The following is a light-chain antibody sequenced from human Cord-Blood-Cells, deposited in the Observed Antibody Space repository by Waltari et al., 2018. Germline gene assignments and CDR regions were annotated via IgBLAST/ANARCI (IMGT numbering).Light chain of an antibody. CDR2: EVS. J-gene: IGLJ1*01. CDR3: CSYAGSSTFV. CDR1: RSDVGSYTL. V-gene: IGLV2-23*02. Sequence: QSALPPPASVSGSPGQSITISCTGTRSDVGSYTLVPWYQQHPGKAPNRMIYEVSKRPSGVSNRFSGSKSGNTASLTISGLQAEDEADYYCCSYAGSSTFVFGTGTKVTVL.